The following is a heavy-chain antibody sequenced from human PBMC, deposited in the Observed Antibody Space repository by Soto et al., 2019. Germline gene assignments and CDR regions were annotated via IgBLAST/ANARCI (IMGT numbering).Heavy chain of an antibody. V-gene: IGHV4-34*01. CDR1: GGSFSDYY. CDR2: INHSGST. D-gene: IGHD5-18*01. Sequence: SETLSLTCAVYGGSFSDYYWSWIRQPPGKGLEWIGEINHSGSTNYNPSLKSRVTISVDTSKNQFSLKLDSVTAADTGVYYCASQALDTAIFHYWGQGTLVTVSS. J-gene: IGHJ4*02. CDR3: ASQALDTAIFHY.